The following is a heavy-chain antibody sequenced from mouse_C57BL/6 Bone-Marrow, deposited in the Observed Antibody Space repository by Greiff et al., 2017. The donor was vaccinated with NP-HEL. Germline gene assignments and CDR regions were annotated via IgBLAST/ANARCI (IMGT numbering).Heavy chain of an antibody. D-gene: IGHD2-2*01. CDR2: IYPGNSDT. J-gene: IGHJ2*01. CDR3: TTMVTAYFDT. Sequence: EVQLQQSGTVLARPGASVKMSCKTSGYTFTSYWMHWVKQRPGQGLEWIGAIYPGNSDTSYNQKFKGKAKLTAFTSASTAYMELSSLTNEDSAFYYCTTMVTAYFDTWGQGTTLPVSS. V-gene: IGHV1-5*01. CDR1: GYTFTSYW.